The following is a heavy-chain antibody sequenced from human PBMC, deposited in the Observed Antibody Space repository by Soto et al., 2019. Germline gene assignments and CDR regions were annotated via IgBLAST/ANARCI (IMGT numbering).Heavy chain of an antibody. J-gene: IGHJ6*03. CDR3: TTDAPLDYGDPGYYYYMDV. CDR1: GFTFSNAW. Sequence: GSLRLSCAASGFTFSNAWMSWVRQAPGKGLEWVGRIKSKTDGGTTDYAAPVKGRFTISRDDSKNTLYLQMNSLKTEDTAVYYCTTDAPLDYGDPGYYYYMDVWGKGTTVTVSS. CDR2: IKSKTDGGTT. D-gene: IGHD4-17*01. V-gene: IGHV3-15*01.